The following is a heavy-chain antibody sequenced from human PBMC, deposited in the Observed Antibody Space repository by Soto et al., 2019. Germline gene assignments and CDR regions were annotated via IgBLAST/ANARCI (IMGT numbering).Heavy chain of an antibody. CDR3: AAGLGYCSSTSCYGSLDY. CDR1: GFTFTSSA. CDR2: IVVGSGNT. Sequence: AASVKVSCKASGFTFTSSAMQWVRQARGQRLEWIGWIVVGSGNTNYAQKFQERVAITRDMSTSTAYMELSSLRSEDTAVYYCAAGLGYCSSTSCYGSLDYWGQGTLVTVSS. D-gene: IGHD2-2*01. V-gene: IGHV1-58*02. J-gene: IGHJ4*02.